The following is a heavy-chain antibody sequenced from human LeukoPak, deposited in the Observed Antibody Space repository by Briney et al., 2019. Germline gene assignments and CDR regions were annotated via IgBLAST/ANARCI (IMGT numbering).Heavy chain of an antibody. CDR1: GFIFTGYY. CDR2: INANSGGT. Sequence: GASVKVSCKASGFIFTGYYMHWVRQAPGQGLEWMGCINANSGGTNYAQKFQGRVTITRDTSISTADMDLSRLRSDDTAVYYCARDHPYSSGWYGRVEALDLWGQGTTVTVSS. J-gene: IGHJ3*01. V-gene: IGHV1-2*02. D-gene: IGHD6-19*01. CDR3: ARDHPYSSGWYGRVEALDL.